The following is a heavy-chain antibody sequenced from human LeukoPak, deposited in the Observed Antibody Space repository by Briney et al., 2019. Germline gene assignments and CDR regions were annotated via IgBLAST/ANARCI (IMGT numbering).Heavy chain of an antibody. CDR1: GGSFSSYY. J-gene: IGHJ5*02. Sequence: SETLSLTCTVSGGSFSSYYWSWIRQPPGKGLEWIGYIYYSGSTNYNPSLKSRVTISVDTSKNQFSLKLSSVTAADTAVYYCARHGIAAAGTWFDPWGQGTLVTVSS. CDR2: IYYSGST. V-gene: IGHV4-59*08. D-gene: IGHD6-13*01. CDR3: ARHGIAAAGTWFDP.